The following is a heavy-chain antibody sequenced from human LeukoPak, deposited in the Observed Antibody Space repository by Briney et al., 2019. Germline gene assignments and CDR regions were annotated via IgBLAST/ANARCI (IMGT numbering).Heavy chain of an antibody. CDR1: GFSFSKAW. CDR2: IKSKTDGGTT. CDR3: TTLLWFGELASGY. J-gene: IGHJ4*02. D-gene: IGHD3-10*01. Sequence: GGSLRLSCAASGFSFSKAWMSWVRQAPGEGLEWVGRIKSKTDGGTTDYAAPVKGRFTISRDDSKSTLFLQMNSLKTEDTAVYYRTTLLWFGELASGYWGQGTLVTVSS. V-gene: IGHV3-15*01.